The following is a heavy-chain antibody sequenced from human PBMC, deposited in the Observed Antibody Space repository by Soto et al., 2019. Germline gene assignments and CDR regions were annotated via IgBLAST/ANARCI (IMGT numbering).Heavy chain of an antibody. CDR1: GGSISSSSYY. J-gene: IGHJ6*03. CDR2: IYCSGST. CDR3: ERGGLYASYYYMGV. Sequence: PSETLSLTCTVSGGSISSSSYYWGWIRQPPGKVLEWIVSIYCSGSTYYNPSLKSRVTISLDTSNNQFSLKLSSVTASDTAMYYCERGGLYASYYYMGVWGKGTTVTVSS. D-gene: IGHD4-17*01. V-gene: IGHV4-39*07.